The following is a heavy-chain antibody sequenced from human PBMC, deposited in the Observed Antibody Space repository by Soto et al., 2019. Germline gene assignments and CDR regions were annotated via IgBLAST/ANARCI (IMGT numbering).Heavy chain of an antibody. CDR3: ARATIFGVVTRSYYFDY. J-gene: IGHJ4*02. D-gene: IGHD3-3*01. V-gene: IGHV4-34*01. CDR2: INHSGST. Sequence: SETLSLTCAVYGGSFSGYYWSWIRQPPGKGLEWIGEINHSGSTNYNPSLKSRVTISVDTSKNQFSLKLSSVTAADTAVYYCARATIFGVVTRSYYFDYWGQGTLVTVSS. CDR1: GGSFSGYY.